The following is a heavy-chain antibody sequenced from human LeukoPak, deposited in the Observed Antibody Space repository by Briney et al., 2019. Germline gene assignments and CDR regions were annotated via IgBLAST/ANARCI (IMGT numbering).Heavy chain of an antibody. CDR3: ARVFSSGSFDY. V-gene: IGHV3-74*01. CDR2: INTDGSIT. D-gene: IGHD6-19*01. CDR1: GFTFSSHW. J-gene: IGHJ4*02. Sequence: GGSLRLSCAASGFTFSSHWMHWVRQAPGKGLVWVSRINTDGSITTYADSVKGRFTISRDNAKNTLYLQMNSLRAEDTAVYYCARVFSSGSFDYWGQGTLATVSS.